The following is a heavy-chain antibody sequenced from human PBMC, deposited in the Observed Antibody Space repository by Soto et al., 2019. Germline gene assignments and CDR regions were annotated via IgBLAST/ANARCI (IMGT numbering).Heavy chain of an antibody. D-gene: IGHD6-19*01. V-gene: IGHV4-59*01. CDR2: IYYSGST. CDR3: ARGPAVAGAGWWFDP. CDR1: GGSISIYY. J-gene: IGHJ5*02. Sequence: SETLSLTCTVSGGSISIYYWSWIRQPPGKGLEWIGYIYYSGSTNYNPSLKSRVTISIDTSKSHFSLKLSSLTAADTAVYYCARGPAVAGAGWWFDPWGQGTLVTVSS.